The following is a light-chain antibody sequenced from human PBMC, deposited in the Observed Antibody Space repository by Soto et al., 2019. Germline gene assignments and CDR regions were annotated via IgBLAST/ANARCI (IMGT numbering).Light chain of an antibody. CDR3: QQYGSSRT. J-gene: IGKJ1*01. V-gene: IGKV3-20*01. CDR1: QSVSSSY. Sequence: EIVLTQSPGTLSLSQGERATLSCRASQSVSSSYLAWYQQKPGQAPWLLIYVASSRATGMPARFSGSGSGTDFTITIGRLEPEDFAVYDGQQYGSSRTFGKGTKVEIK. CDR2: VAS.